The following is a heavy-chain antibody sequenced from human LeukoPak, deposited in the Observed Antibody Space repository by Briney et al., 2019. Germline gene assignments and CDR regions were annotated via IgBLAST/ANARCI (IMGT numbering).Heavy chain of an antibody. J-gene: IGHJ6*03. CDR1: GGSISSYY. Sequence: SETLSLTCTVSGGSISSYYWSWIRQPPGKGLEWIGYIYYSGSTNYNPSLKSRVTISVDTSKNQFSLKLSSVTAADTAVYYCARTYYYYYMDVWGKGTTVTVSS. V-gene: IGHV4-59*01. CDR2: IYYSGST. CDR3: ARTYYYYYMDV.